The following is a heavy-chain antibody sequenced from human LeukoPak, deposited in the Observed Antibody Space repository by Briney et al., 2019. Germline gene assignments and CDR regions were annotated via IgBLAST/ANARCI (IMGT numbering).Heavy chain of an antibody. D-gene: IGHD5-18*01. CDR2: FYYSGSP. Sequence: SETLSLTCTVSGGSISSTSYYWGWTRQPPGKGLEWIGSFYYSGSPKYNPSLKSRVTLSLDTSKNQFSLRLTSVTAADTAVYYCARLDTAMAPDYWGQGTLVTVSS. J-gene: IGHJ4*02. V-gene: IGHV4-39*07. CDR3: ARLDTAMAPDY. CDR1: GGSISSTSYY.